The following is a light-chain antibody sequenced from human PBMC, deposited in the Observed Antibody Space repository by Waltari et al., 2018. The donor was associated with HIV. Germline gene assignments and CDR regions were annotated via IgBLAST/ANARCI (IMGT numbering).Light chain of an antibody. CDR1: SSNIGNNY. V-gene: IGLV1-51*01. J-gene: IGLJ2*01. Sequence: QSVLTQPPSVSAAPGQKVTISCSGSSSNIGNNYVSWYQQLPGTAPKLLIYEKNKRPSGIPDRFSGSKSGTSATLGITGLQTGDEADYYCGTWDSSLSAGGVFGGGTKLTVL. CDR2: EKN. CDR3: GTWDSSLSAGGV.